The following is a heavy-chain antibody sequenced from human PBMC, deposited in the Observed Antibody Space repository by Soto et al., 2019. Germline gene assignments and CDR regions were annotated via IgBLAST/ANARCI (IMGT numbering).Heavy chain of an antibody. CDR2: IYYSGST. Sequence: SETQSLTCTVSGGSVSSGSYYWSWIRQPPGKGLEWIGYIYYSGSTNYNPSLKSRVTISVDTSKNQFSLKLSSVTAADTAVYYCARDQLWFGEPDPWGQGTLVTVSS. D-gene: IGHD3-10*01. CDR1: GGSVSSGSYY. V-gene: IGHV4-61*01. J-gene: IGHJ5*02. CDR3: ARDQLWFGEPDP.